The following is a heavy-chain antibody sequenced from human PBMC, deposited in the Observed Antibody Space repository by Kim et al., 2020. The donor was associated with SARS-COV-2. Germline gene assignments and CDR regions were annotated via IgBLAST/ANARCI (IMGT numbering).Heavy chain of an antibody. D-gene: IGHD4-17*01. Sequence: SVNGRFTISRDNAKSALYLQMNSLRAEDAALYHCARGSSDYGDYDPDFDYWGQGTLVTVSS. CDR3: ARGSSDYGDYDPDFDY. J-gene: IGHJ4*02. V-gene: IGHV3-20*01.